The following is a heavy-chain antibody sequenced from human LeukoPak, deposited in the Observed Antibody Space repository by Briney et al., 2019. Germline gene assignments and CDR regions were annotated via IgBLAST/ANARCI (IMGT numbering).Heavy chain of an antibody. D-gene: IGHD2-2*01. J-gene: IGHJ5*02. Sequence: LETLSLTCTVSGGSISSSSYYWGGVRQPPGRGGEGLGSIYYSGSTYYNPSLKRRVNIAVDTSKNQFSLKLSSVPAADTAVYYCARLPGRSSPQSWFDPWGQGTLVTVSS. CDR2: IYYSGST. CDR1: GGSISSSSYY. CDR3: ARLPGRSSPQSWFDP. V-gene: IGHV4-39*01.